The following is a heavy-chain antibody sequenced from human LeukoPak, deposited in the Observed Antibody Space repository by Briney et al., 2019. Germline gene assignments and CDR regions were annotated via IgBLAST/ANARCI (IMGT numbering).Heavy chain of an antibody. J-gene: IGHJ5*02. CDR3: SKDLTSDFGGDLDP. CDR1: GFTFSSYG. D-gene: IGHD3-10*01. V-gene: IGHV3-30*18. CDR2: ISYDGSNK. Sequence: GRSLRLSCAASGFTFSSYGMHWVRQAPGKGLEWVAVISYDGSNKYYADSVKGRFTISRDNSKNTLYLQMNSLRVEDAAVYYCSKDLTSDFGGDLDPWGQGTLVTVSS.